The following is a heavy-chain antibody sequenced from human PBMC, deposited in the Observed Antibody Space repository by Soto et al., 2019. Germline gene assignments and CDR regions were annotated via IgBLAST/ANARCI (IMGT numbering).Heavy chain of an antibody. CDR1: GFTFSSYS. CDR3: ARGLRAVAGTYYYYYMDV. V-gene: IGHV3-48*02. D-gene: IGHD6-19*01. J-gene: IGHJ6*03. CDR2: ISSSSSTI. Sequence: GGSLRLSCAASGFTFSSYSMNWVRQAPGKGLEWVSYISSSSSTIYYADSVKGRFTISRDNAKNSLYLQMNSPRDEDTAVYYCARGLRAVAGTYYYYYMDVWGKGTTVTVSS.